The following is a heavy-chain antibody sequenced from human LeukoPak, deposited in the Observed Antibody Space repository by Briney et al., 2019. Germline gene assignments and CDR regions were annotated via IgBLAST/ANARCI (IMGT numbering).Heavy chain of an antibody. D-gene: IGHD2-21*02. V-gene: IGHV3-23*01. J-gene: IGHJ3*02. CDR1: GFTFNSYA. CDR3: ARDCGGDCYLDDAFDI. Sequence: GGSLRLSCAASGFTFNSYAMSWVRRAPGKGLEWVSAISGSGGSTYYADSVKGRFTISRDNSKNTLYLQMNSLRAEDTAVYYCARDCGGDCYLDDAFDIWGQGTMVTVSS. CDR2: ISGSGGST.